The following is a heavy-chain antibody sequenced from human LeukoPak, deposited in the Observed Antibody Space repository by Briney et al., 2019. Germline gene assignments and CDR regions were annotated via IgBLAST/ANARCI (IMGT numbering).Heavy chain of an antibody. CDR1: GFTFSRFW. J-gene: IGHJ4*02. CDR2: INGEGSET. CDR3: ARVRMGDDFNPFDY. D-gene: IGHD3-16*01. Sequence: GSLRLSCAASGFTFSRFWIYWVRHAPGKGLVWVSRINGEGSETTYADSVKGRFTIPRDNAKNTLYLQMNSLRAEDTAVYYCARVRMGDDFNPFDYWGQGTLVTVSS. V-gene: IGHV3-74*03.